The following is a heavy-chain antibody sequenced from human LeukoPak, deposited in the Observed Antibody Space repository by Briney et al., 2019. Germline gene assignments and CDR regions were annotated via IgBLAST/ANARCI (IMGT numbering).Heavy chain of an antibody. CDR1: GYTFTGYY. CDR3: ARDNSVGDIAWWFDP. V-gene: IGHV1-2*02. J-gene: IGHJ5*02. D-gene: IGHD3-16*02. Sequence: ASVKVSCKASGYTFTGYYMHWVRQAPGQGLEWMGWINPNSGGTNFAPKFQARVTMTRDTSISTAYMELSRLRSEDTAVYYCARDNSVGDIAWWFDPWGQGTLVTVSS. CDR2: INPNSGGT.